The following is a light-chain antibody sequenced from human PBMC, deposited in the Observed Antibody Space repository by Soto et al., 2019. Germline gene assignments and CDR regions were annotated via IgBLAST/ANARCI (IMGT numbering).Light chain of an antibody. CDR3: CSYVGSFTYV. J-gene: IGLJ1*01. Sequence: QSVLTQPRSVSGSPGRSVTISCTGTSSDIGGYNYVSWYQQHPGKAPQLMIYEVSKRPSGVPDRFPGSKSGSTASLTISGLQAEDEADYYCCSYVGSFTYVFGAGTKVTVL. V-gene: IGLV2-11*01. CDR1: SSDIGGYNY. CDR2: EVS.